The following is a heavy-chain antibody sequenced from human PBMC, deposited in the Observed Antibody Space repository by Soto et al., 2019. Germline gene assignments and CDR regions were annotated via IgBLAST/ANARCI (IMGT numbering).Heavy chain of an antibody. CDR3: GNHFGEAAAGTYYYSGVDV. CDR2: IYYSGST. Sequence: SETLSLTCTVSGGSISSGGYYWSWIRQHPGKGLEWIGYIYYSGSTYYNPSLKSRVTISVDTSKNQFSLKLSSVTAADTAVYYCGNHFGEAAAGTYYYSGVDVWGQGATVTVSS. J-gene: IGHJ6*02. CDR1: GGSISSGGYY. D-gene: IGHD6-13*01. V-gene: IGHV4-31*03.